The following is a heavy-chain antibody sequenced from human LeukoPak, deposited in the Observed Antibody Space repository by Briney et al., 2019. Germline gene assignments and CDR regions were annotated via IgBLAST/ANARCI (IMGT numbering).Heavy chain of an antibody. V-gene: IGHV4-34*01. CDR1: GDSISGYY. Sequence: SETLSLTCTVSGDSISGYYWSWVRQPPGKGLEWIGEINHSGSTNYNPSLKSRVTISVDTSKNQFSLKLSSVTAADTAFYYCARDGSRTGYWGQGTLVTVSS. D-gene: IGHD3-10*01. J-gene: IGHJ4*02. CDR3: ARDGSRTGY. CDR2: INHSGST.